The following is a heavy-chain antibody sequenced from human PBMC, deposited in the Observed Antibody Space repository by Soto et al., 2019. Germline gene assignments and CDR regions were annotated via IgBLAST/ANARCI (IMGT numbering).Heavy chain of an antibody. D-gene: IGHD3-16*01. CDR3: ARVYVVPPFFDY. J-gene: IGHJ4*02. Sequence: SETLSLTCTVSGGSISSGGYYWSWILQHPGKGLEWIGYIYYSGSTYYNPSLKSRVTISVDTSKNQFSLKLSSVTAADTAVYYCARVYVVPPFFDYWGQGTLVTVSS. CDR2: IYYSGST. CDR1: GGSISSGGYY. V-gene: IGHV4-31*03.